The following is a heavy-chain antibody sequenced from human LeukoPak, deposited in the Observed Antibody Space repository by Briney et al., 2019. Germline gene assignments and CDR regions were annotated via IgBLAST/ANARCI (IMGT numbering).Heavy chain of an antibody. CDR1: GGSISSYH. CDR2: FYESGGA. D-gene: IGHD2-21*01. V-gene: IGHV4-59*08. CDR3: ARHQLYNDSPLVD. Sequence: SETLSLTCTVSGGSISSYHWSWIRQPPGKGLDWVGDFYESGGANYNPSLKSRVTISFDTFKNQFSLKLTSVTAADTAVYYCARHQLYNDSPLVDWGQGTLVTVSS. J-gene: IGHJ4*02.